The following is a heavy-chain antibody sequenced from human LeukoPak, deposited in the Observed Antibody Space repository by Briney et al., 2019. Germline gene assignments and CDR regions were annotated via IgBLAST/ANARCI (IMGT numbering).Heavy chain of an antibody. Sequence: PGGSLRLSCAASGFSVSNNYMNWVRQAPGKGLEWVSVLFSGGGTHYADSVRGRFTISRDNSKNTLYLQMNSLRAEDTAVYYCARGRRFLEWAIIEDARLDPWGQGTLVTVSS. D-gene: IGHD3-3*01. CDR1: GFSVSNNY. V-gene: IGHV3-53*01. J-gene: IGHJ5*02. CDR3: ARGRRFLEWAIIEDARLDP. CDR2: LFSGGGT.